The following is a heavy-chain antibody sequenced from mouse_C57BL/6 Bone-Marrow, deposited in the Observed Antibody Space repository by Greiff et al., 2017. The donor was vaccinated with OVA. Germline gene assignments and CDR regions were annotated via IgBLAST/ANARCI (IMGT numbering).Heavy chain of an antibody. CDR3: GRQAGYDGYPYWYFDV. D-gene: IGHD2-3*01. V-gene: IGHV10-1*01. CDR2: IRSKSNNYAT. Sequence: GGGLVQPKGSLKLSCAASGFSFNTYAMNWVRQAPGKGLEWVARIRSKSNNYATYYADSVKDRFTISRDDSESMLYLQMNNLKTEDTAMYYCGRQAGYDGYPYWYFDVWGTGTTVTVSS. CDR1: GFSFNTYA. J-gene: IGHJ1*03.